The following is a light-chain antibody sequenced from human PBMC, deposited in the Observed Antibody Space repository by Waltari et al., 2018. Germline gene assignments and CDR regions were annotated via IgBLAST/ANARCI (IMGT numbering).Light chain of an antibody. V-gene: IGLV2-14*03. CDR1: SSDVGVHNY. CDR3: SSYTTSNTWV. J-gene: IGLJ3*02. Sequence: QSALTQTASVSGSPGQSITISCTGTSSDVGVHNYVSWYQQHPGKAPKLMIYAVNKRPSGVSDRFSGSRSGNTASLTISGLQAEDEADYYCSSYTTSNTWVFGGGTKLTVL. CDR2: AVN.